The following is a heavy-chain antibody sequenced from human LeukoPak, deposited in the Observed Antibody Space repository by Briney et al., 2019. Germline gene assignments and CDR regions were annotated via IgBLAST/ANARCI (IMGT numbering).Heavy chain of an antibody. D-gene: IGHD4-17*01. Sequence: GGSLRLSCAASGFIFSDYYMTWIRQAPGKGLEWVASISPDSTDNVYVDSVKGRFTISRDNAKSSLYLHMSSLRAEDTAVYYCATPSRGPTVTSTWGQGTPVIVSS. CDR3: ATPSRGPTVTST. J-gene: IGHJ4*02. CDR2: ISPDSTDN. V-gene: IGHV3-7*01. CDR1: GFIFSDYY.